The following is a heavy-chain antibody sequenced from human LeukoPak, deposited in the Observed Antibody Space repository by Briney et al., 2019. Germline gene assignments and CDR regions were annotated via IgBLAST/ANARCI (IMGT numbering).Heavy chain of an antibody. CDR1: GGTFSSYA. D-gene: IGHD3-16*01. CDR3: ARENWGYMDV. J-gene: IGHJ6*03. CDR2: IIPIFGTA. Sequence: GASVKVSCKASGGTFSSYAISWVRQAPGQGLEWMGGIIPIFGTANYAQKFQGRVTMTTDTSTSTAYMELRSLRSDDTAVYYCARENWGYMDVWGKGTTVTVSS. V-gene: IGHV1-69*05.